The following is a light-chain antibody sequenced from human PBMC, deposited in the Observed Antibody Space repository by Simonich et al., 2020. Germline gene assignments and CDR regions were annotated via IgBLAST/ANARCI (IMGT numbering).Light chain of an antibody. CDR3: QQRSNWPPLT. V-gene: IGKV3-15*01. CDR2: SAS. J-gene: IGKJ4*01. CDR1: QSFSSN. Sequence: EIVMTQSPAPLSVSPGVRATLSCRTSQSFSSNLSWYQQKTGQAPRLLIYSASTRATGIPARFSGSGSGTEFTLTISSMQSEDFAVYYCQQRSNWPPLTFGGGTKVEIK.